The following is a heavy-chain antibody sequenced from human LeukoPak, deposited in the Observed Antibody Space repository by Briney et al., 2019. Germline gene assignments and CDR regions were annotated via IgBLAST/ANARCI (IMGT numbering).Heavy chain of an antibody. J-gene: IGHJ4*02. CDR1: GFTFDDYA. CDR2: ISGDGGST. Sequence: GGSLRLSCAASGFTFDDYAMHWVRQAPGKGPEWVSLISGDGGSTYYADSVKGRFTISRDNSKNSLYLQMNSLRTEDTALYYCAKAQYYYDSSGYLFDYWGQGTLVTVSS. V-gene: IGHV3-43*02. CDR3: AKAQYYYDSSGYLFDY. D-gene: IGHD3-22*01.